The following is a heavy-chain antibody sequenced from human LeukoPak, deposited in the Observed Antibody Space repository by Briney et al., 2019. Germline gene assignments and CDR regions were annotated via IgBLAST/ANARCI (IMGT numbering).Heavy chain of an antibody. CDR1: GFTFSSYG. CDR2: IRYDGTEK. V-gene: IGHV3-30*02. Sequence: PGGSLRLSCAASGFTFSSYGMHWVRQAPGKGLEWVSLIRYDGTEKYYSGSVKGRFTISRDNSQNTLYLQMNTLTADDTALYYCARDRGHSYGHPFDIWGQGTMVTVSS. D-gene: IGHD5-18*01. CDR3: ARDRGHSYGHPFDI. J-gene: IGHJ3*02.